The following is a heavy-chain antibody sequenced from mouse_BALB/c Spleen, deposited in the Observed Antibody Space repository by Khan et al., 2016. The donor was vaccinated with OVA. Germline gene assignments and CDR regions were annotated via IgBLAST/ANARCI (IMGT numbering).Heavy chain of an antibody. D-gene: IGHD1-3*01. CDR1: GYTFTNYR. J-gene: IGHJ1*01. Sequence: QIQLVQSGPELKKPGETVKISCKASGYTFTNYRMNWMKQAPGKVLKWMGWINTYTGEPTYADDFKGRFAFSLETSASTAYLQIHSLKNEDMATYFCARETSYWYFDVWGAGTTVTVSS. V-gene: IGHV9-1*02. CDR3: ARETSYWYFDV. CDR2: INTYTGEP.